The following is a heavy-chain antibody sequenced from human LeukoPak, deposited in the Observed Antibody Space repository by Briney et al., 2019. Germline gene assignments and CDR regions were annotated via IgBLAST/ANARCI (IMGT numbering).Heavy chain of an antibody. Sequence: SETLSLTCAAYGGSFSGYYWSWIRQPPGKGLEWIGEINHSGSTNYNPSLESRVTISVDTSKNQFSLKLSSVTAADTAVYYCARSLGGTYDSSGYASSFVDYWGQGTLVTVSS. J-gene: IGHJ4*02. CDR1: GGSFSGYY. V-gene: IGHV4-34*01. CDR2: INHSGST. D-gene: IGHD3-22*01. CDR3: ARSLGGTYDSSGYASSFVDY.